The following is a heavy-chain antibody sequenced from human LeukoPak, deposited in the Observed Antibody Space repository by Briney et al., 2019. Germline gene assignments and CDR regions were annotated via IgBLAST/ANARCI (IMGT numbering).Heavy chain of an antibody. V-gene: IGHV3-23*01. J-gene: IGHJ4*02. CDR1: GFTFRNYA. D-gene: IGHD6-19*01. Sequence: GASLGLSCAASGFTFRNYAMSWVRQAPGKGLEWVSHINHGDNNTFYADSVKGRFTLSRDSSKNTLYLQMNSLRAEDTAIYYCARKAVATAGIALDNWGQGTVVTVSS. CDR2: INHGDNNT. CDR3: ARKAVATAGIALDN.